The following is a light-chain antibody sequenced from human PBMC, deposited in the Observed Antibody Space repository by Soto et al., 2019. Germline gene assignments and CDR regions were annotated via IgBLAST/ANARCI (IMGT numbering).Light chain of an antibody. CDR2: KAS. CDR1: QSISSW. CDR3: QQYNSYTYT. V-gene: IGKV1-5*03. Sequence: DIQMTQSPSTLSASVGVRVTITCRASQSISSWLAWYQQKPGKAPKLLIYKASSLESGVPSRFSGSRSGTEFTLTITSLQPDDFATNYCQQYNSYTYTFGQGTKLEIK. J-gene: IGKJ2*01.